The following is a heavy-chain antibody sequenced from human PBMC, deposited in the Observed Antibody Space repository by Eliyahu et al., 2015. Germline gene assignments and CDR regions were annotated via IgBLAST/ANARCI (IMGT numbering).Heavy chain of an antibody. CDR2: IXGSGGST. CDR3: AKGQEDSPNYYYYMDV. CDR1: GFTFSRYA. Sequence: EVQLLESGGGLVQPGGSLRLSCAASGFTFSRYAMSWVRQAPGKGLEWVSAIXGSGGSTYYADSVKGRFTISRDNSKNTLYLQMNSLRAEDTAVYYCAKGQEDSPNYYYYMDVWGKGTTVTVSS. D-gene: IGHD2-21*01. V-gene: IGHV3-23*01. J-gene: IGHJ6*03.